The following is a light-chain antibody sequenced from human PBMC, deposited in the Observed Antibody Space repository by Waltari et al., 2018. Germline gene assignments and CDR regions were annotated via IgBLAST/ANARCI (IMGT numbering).Light chain of an antibody. Sequence: QSVLTQHASVSGSPGQSITISCTGTSSDIGAYNYVSWYQQHPGKAPKLMIYDVSKWPSGVSNRFSGSKSGNTASLTISGLQADDEADYYCSSYTRSNTWVFGGGTKLTVL. J-gene: IGLJ3*02. V-gene: IGLV2-14*01. CDR1: SSDIGAYNY. CDR2: DVS. CDR3: SSYTRSNTWV.